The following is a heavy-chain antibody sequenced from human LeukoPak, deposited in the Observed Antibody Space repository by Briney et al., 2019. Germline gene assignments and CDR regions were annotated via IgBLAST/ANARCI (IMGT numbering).Heavy chain of an antibody. D-gene: IGHD2-2*02. CDR3: ARGDCSSTSCYTYDY. CDR1: GGSFSGYY. V-gene: IGHV4-34*01. CDR2: INHSGST. J-gene: IGHJ4*02. Sequence: PSETLSLTCAVYGGSFSGYYWSWIRQPPGKGLEWIGEINHSGSTNYNPSLKSRVTISVDTSKNQFSLKLSSVTAADTAVYYCARGDCSSTSCYTYDYWGQGTLVTVSS.